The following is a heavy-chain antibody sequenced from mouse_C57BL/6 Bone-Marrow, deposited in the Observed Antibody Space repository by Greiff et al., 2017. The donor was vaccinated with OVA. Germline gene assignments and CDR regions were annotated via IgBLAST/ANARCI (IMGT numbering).Heavy chain of an antibody. D-gene: IGHD1-1*01. CDR1: GFTFSSYT. Sequence: EVQRVESGGGLVKPGGSLKLSCAASGFTFSSYTMSWVRQTPEKRLEWVAPISGGGGNTYYPDSVKGRFTISRDNAKNTLYLQMSSLRSEDTALYYCASIYCYGTRGQGTLVTVSA. CDR2: ISGGGGNT. V-gene: IGHV5-9*01. CDR3: ASIYCYGT. J-gene: IGHJ3*01.